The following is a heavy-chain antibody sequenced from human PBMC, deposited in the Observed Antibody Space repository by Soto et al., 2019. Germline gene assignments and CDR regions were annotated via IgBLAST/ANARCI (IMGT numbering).Heavy chain of an antibody. D-gene: IGHD3-3*01. CDR3: ARAIIRITIFGVVIISGMDV. V-gene: IGHV1-46*01. J-gene: IGHJ6*02. CDR1: GYTFTSYY. Sequence: GASVKVSCKASGYTFTSYYMHWVRQAPGQGLEWTGIINPSGGSTSYAQKFQGRVTMTRDTSTSTVYMELSSLRSEDTAVYYCARAIIRITIFGVVIISGMDVWGQGTTVTVSS. CDR2: INPSGGST.